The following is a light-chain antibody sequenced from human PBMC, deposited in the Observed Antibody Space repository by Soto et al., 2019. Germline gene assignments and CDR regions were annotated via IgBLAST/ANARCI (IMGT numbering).Light chain of an antibody. CDR2: GAS. J-gene: IGKJ1*01. Sequence: EIVMTQSAAALSVSPLERATLSCIASQSVSSNLAWYQQKPGQAPRLLIYGASTRATGIPARFSGSGSGTEFTLTISSLQSEDFAVYYCQQYNNWPRTFGQGTKV. CDR1: QSVSSN. V-gene: IGKV3-15*01. CDR3: QQYNNWPRT.